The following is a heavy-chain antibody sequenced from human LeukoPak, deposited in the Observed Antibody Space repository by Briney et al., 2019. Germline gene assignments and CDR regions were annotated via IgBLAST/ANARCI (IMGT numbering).Heavy chain of an antibody. Sequence: ASVKASYKVSGYTLTDLSMHWVRQAPGKGLEWMGGFDPEDGETIYAQKFQGRVTMTEDTSTDTAYMELSSLRSEDTAVYYCAGWPMVRGVIRSFDYWGQGTLVTVSS. CDR2: FDPEDGET. D-gene: IGHD3-10*01. CDR1: GYTLTDLS. V-gene: IGHV1-24*01. CDR3: AGWPMVRGVIRSFDY. J-gene: IGHJ4*02.